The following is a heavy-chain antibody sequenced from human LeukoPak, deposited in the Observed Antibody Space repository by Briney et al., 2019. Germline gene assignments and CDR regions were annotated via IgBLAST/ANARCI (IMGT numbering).Heavy chain of an antibody. Sequence: SETLSLTCTVSGGSISSYYWSWVRQPAGKGLEWIGRIYTSGSTNYNPSLKSRVTMSVDTSKNQFSLKLSSVTAADTAVYYCARGGAAPRIFDYWGQGTLVTVSS. V-gene: IGHV4-4*07. CDR2: IYTSGST. D-gene: IGHD1-26*01. CDR1: GGSISSYY. CDR3: ARGGAAPRIFDY. J-gene: IGHJ4*02.